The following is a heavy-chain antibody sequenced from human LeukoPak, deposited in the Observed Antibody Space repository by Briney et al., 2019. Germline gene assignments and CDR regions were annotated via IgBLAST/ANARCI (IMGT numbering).Heavy chain of an antibody. J-gene: IGHJ4*02. CDR1: GGSISSYY. CDR3: ASIAAAGTGGRNDY. CDR2: IYYSGST. Sequence: SETLSLTCTVSGGSISSYYWSWIRQPPGKGLEWIGCIYYSGSTNYNPSLKSRVTISVDTSKNQFSLKLSSVTAADTAVYYCASIAAAGTGGRNDYWGQGTLVTVSS. D-gene: IGHD6-13*01. V-gene: IGHV4-59*01.